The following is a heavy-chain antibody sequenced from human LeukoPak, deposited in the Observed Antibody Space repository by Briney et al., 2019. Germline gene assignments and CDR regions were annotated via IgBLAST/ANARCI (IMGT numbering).Heavy chain of an antibody. Sequence: ASVKVSFKASGYTFTGYYMHWVRQAPGQGLEWMGWINPNSGGTNYAQKFQGRVTMTRDTSISTAYMELSRLRSDDTAVYYCAKNRKYSSSWEYDYWGQGTLVTVSS. CDR1: GYTFTGYY. D-gene: IGHD6-13*01. CDR3: AKNRKYSSSWEYDY. V-gene: IGHV1-2*02. CDR2: INPNSGGT. J-gene: IGHJ4*02.